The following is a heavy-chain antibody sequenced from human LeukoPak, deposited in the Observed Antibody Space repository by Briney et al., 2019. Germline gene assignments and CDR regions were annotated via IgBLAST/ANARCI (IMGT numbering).Heavy chain of an antibody. CDR1: GFTFSSYS. CDR2: ISSSSSYI. CDR3: ARKGIAVAGTRGYYFDY. Sequence: PGGSLRLSCAASGFTFSSYSMNWVRQAPGKGLEWVPSISSSSSYIYYADSVKGRFTISRDNAKNSLYLQMNSLRAEDTAVYYCARKGIAVAGTRGYYFDYWGQGTLVTVSS. D-gene: IGHD6-19*01. J-gene: IGHJ4*02. V-gene: IGHV3-21*01.